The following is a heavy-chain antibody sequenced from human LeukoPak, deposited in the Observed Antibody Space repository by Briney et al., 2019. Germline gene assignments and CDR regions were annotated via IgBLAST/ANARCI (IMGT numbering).Heavy chain of an antibody. Sequence: ASVKVSCKASGYTFTSYSISWVRQAPGQGLEWMGWISAYNGNTNYAQKLQGRVTMTTDTSTSTAYMELRSLRSDDTAVYYCARDMGAPKSSGWSMRYYYYYGMDVWGQGTTVTVSS. CDR2: ISAYNGNT. CDR3: ARDMGAPKSSGWSMRYYYYYGMDV. V-gene: IGHV1-18*01. D-gene: IGHD6-19*01. J-gene: IGHJ6*02. CDR1: GYTFTSYS.